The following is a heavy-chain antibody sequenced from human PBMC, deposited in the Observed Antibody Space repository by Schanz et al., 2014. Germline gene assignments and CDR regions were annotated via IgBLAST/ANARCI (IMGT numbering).Heavy chain of an antibody. CDR3: ARDFWQITNKKYYYFGMDV. V-gene: IGHV3-66*01. CDR2: IYRNDNT. CDR1: GFTVNNNY. J-gene: IGHJ6*02. Sequence: EVQLVESGGGLVQPGGSLRLSCAASGFTVNNNYMSWVRQAPGKGLEWVSTIYRNDNTYYADSVKGRFTISRDNSKNTLYLQMNSLRAEDTAVYYCARDFWQITNKKYYYFGMDVWGQGTTVTVSS. D-gene: IGHD3-10*01.